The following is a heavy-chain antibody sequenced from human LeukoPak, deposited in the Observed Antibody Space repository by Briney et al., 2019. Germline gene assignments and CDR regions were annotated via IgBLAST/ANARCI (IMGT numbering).Heavy chain of an antibody. J-gene: IGHJ6*03. V-gene: IGHV3-23*01. D-gene: IGHD4/OR15-4a*01. CDR3: AKDHYGGNPRTNYYYYMDV. CDR1: GFTFSNYA. CDR2: VSGIGDKP. Sequence: PGGSLRLSCAASGFTFSNYAMGWVRQAPGKGLEWVSAVSGIGDKPYYADSVKGRFTISRDNSKNTLYLQMSSLRAEDTALYYCAKDHYGGNPRTNYYYYMDVWGKGTTVTVSS.